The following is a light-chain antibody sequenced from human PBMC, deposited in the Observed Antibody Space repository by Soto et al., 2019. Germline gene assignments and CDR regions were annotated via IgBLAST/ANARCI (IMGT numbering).Light chain of an antibody. V-gene: IGKV1-39*01. CDR2: AAS. CDR3: QQSYSTPLT. CDR1: QSISSY. J-gene: IGKJ4*01. Sequence: DIQMTQFASSLSASVGDRVTITCRASQSISSYLNWYQQKPGKAPKLLIYAASSLQSGVPSRFSGSGSGTDFTLTISSLQPEDFATYSCQQSYSTPLTFGGGTKVEIK.